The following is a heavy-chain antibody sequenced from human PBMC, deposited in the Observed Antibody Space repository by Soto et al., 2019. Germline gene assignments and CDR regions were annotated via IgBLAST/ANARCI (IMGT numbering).Heavy chain of an antibody. CDR2: VYYRGRS. J-gene: IGHJ6*02. Sequence: PSETLSLTCTVSGGSVTNSSYYWGWIRQSPGKGLEWIGSVYYRGRSYSKSSLKSRVTISVDTSKNQFSLKLSSVTAADTAVYYCARDKVVAATPPGYYGMDVWGQGTTVTVSS. CDR1: GGSVTNSSYY. CDR3: ARDKVVAATPPGYYGMDV. V-gene: IGHV4-39*07. D-gene: IGHD2-15*01.